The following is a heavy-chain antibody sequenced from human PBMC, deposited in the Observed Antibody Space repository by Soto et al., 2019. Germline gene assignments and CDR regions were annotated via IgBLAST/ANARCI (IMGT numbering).Heavy chain of an antibody. V-gene: IGHV1-24*01. D-gene: IGHD3-16*01. CDR2: FDPEDGET. Sequence: ASVKVSCKVSGYTLTELSMHWVRQAPGKGLEWMGGFDPEDGETIYAQKFQGRVTMTEDTSTDAAYMELSGLRSEDTAVYYCATRSGGLNYYYYGMDVWGQGTTVTVSS. J-gene: IGHJ6*02. CDR3: ATRSGGLNYYYYGMDV. CDR1: GYTLTELS.